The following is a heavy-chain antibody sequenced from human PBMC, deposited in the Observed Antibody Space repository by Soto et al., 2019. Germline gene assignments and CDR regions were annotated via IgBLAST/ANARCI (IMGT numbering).Heavy chain of an antibody. CDR2: INHSGST. D-gene: IGHD1-7*01. CDR1: GGSFSGYY. J-gene: IGHJ6*02. Sequence: PSETLSLTSAVYGGSFSGYYWSWIRQPPGKGLEWIGEINHSGSTNYNPSPKSRVTISVDTSKNQFSLKPSSVTAADTAVYYCARVRSHNWNYVNYYYYYGMDVWGQGTTVTVSS. CDR3: ARVRSHNWNYVNYYYYYGMDV. V-gene: IGHV4-34*01.